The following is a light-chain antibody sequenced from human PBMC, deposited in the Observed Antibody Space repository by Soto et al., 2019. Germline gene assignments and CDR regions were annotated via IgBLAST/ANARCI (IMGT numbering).Light chain of an antibody. CDR1: QSISSY. Sequence: DIQMTQSPSSLSASVGDRVTITCRASQSISSYLNWYQQKPGKAPKLLIYAASSLQSGVPSRFSGSGSGTDFTLTISSLQPEDFATYYCQQYENFPVTFGQGTRLEIK. CDR3: QQYENFPVT. J-gene: IGKJ5*01. CDR2: AAS. V-gene: IGKV1-39*01.